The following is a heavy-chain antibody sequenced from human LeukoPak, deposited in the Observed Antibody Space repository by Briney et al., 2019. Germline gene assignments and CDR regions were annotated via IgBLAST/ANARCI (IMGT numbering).Heavy chain of an antibody. D-gene: IGHD1-26*01. CDR1: GYSISSGYY. CDR2: IYHSGST. Sequence: SETLSLTCAVSGYSISSGYYWGWIRQPPGKGLEWIGSIYHSGSTYYNPSLKSRVTISVDTSKNQFSLKLSSVTAADTAVYYCARSRFGSGSYYDAFDIWGQGTMVTVSS. J-gene: IGHJ3*02. V-gene: IGHV4-38-2*01. CDR3: ARSRFGSGSYYDAFDI.